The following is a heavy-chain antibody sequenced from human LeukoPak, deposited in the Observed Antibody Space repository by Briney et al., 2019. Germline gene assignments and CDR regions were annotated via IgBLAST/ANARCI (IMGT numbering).Heavy chain of an antibody. CDR1: GFTFSSFT. CDR3: AREEEWYASGTYYKGFDS. V-gene: IGHV3-48*02. CDR2: ISLGNSTM. J-gene: IGHJ4*02. Sequence: GGSLRHSCAASGFTFSSFTMNWARQVPGKGLEWISYISLGNSTMFYADSVKGRFTISRDNAKNSLYLQMNSLRDDDTAVYYCAREEEWYASGTYYKGFDSWGQGTLVTVSS. D-gene: IGHD3-10*01.